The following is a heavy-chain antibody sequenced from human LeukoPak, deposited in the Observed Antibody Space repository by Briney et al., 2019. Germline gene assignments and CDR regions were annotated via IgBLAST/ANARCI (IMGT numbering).Heavy chain of an antibody. CDR3: ARGGKATVVTM. D-gene: IGHD4-23*01. CDR2: IYSSGST. V-gene: IGHV4-4*07. Sequence: SETLSLTCTVSGGSINSYYWSWIRQPAGKGLAWIGRIYSSGSTNYNSSLKSRVSMSVDTSKNQFSLKLTSVTAADTAVYYCARGGKATVVTMWGQGILVTLSS. CDR1: GGSINSYY. J-gene: IGHJ4*02.